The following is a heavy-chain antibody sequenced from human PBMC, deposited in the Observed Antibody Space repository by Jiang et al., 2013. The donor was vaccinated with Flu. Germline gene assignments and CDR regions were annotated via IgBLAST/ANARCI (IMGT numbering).Heavy chain of an antibody. Sequence: SGFTLSSYGMHWVRQAPGKGPEWVAVISYDGSDKYYTDSVKGRFTISRDNSKNTLYLQMNSLRAEDTAVYYCAKDTRWDYYFDYWGQGTLVTVSS. J-gene: IGHJ4*02. CDR1: GFTLSSYG. V-gene: IGHV3-30*18. CDR2: ISYDGSDK. CDR3: AKDTRWDYYFDY. D-gene: IGHD4/OR15-4a*01.